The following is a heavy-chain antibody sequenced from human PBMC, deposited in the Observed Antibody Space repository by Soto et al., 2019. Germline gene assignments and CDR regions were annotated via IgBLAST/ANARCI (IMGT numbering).Heavy chain of an antibody. J-gene: IGHJ2*01. V-gene: IGHV3-23*01. CDR3: AGGVAGTLVWYFDL. CDR1: GFTFSSYA. D-gene: IGHD6-19*01. Sequence: GGSLRLSCAASGFTFSSYAMSWVRQAPGKGLEWVSAISGSGGSTYYADSVKGRFTISRDNSKNTLYLQMNSLRAEDTAVYYCAGGVAGTLVWYFDLWGRGTLVTVSS. CDR2: ISGSGGST.